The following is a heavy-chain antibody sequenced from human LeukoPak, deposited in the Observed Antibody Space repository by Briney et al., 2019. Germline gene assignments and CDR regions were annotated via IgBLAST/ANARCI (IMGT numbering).Heavy chain of an antibody. CDR2: ISSSSSYI. J-gene: IGHJ4*02. D-gene: IGHD3-16*01. Sequence: PGGSLRLSCAASGFTFSSYSMNWVRQAPGKGLEWVSSISSSSSYIYYADSVKGRFTISRNNAKNSLYLQMNSLRAEDTAVYYCARGRGSLFDYWGQGTLVTVSS. V-gene: IGHV3-21*01. CDR1: GFTFSSYS. CDR3: ARGRGSLFDY.